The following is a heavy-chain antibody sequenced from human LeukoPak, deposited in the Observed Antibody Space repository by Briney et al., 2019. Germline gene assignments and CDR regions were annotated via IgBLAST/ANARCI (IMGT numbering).Heavy chain of an antibody. D-gene: IGHD3-10*01. J-gene: IGHJ5*02. V-gene: IGHV4-61*01. CDR3: ARDLWSYESGFDP. CDR1: GGSVTSGSYY. Sequence: SETLSLTCTVSGGSVTSGSYYWSWLRQPPGKGLEWIGYIYYSGSTNYNPSLKSRVTISVDMSKNQFSLKLSSVTAADTAVYYCARDLWSYESGFDPWGQGILVTVSS. CDR2: IYYSGST.